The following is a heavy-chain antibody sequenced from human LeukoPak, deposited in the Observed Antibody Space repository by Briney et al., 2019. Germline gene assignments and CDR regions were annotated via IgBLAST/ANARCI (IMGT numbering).Heavy chain of an antibody. CDR3: ARGHTYYFDSSGYPHYSDY. CDR2: IKQDGIEK. D-gene: IGHD3-22*01. Sequence: PGGSLRLSCGASGFTFSGYWMSWVRQAPGKGLEWVAHIKQDGIEKYYVDSVKGRFTISRDNAKNSLYLQMYSLRADDSAVYYCARGHTYYFDSSGYPHYSDYWGQGTLVTVSS. J-gene: IGHJ4*02. V-gene: IGHV3-7*01. CDR1: GFTFSGYW.